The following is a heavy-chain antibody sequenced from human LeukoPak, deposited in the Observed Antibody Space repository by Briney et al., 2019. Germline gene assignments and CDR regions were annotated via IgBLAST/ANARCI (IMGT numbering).Heavy chain of an antibody. D-gene: IGHD1-26*01. CDR2: ISASAAMT. CDR3: AKDRSIGTYYPFDH. Sequence: GGSLRLSCEASGFTFNNYVMTCVRQTPGRVLEWVASISASAAMTYYADSVKGRFIVSRDNSNNRLYLPMSGLTAADTAVYYCAKDRSIGTYYPFDHWGQGPLVTVSS. J-gene: IGHJ4*02. CDR1: GFTFNNYV. V-gene: IGHV3-23*01.